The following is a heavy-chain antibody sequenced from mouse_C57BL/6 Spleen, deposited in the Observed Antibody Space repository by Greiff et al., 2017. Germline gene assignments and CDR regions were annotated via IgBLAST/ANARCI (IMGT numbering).Heavy chain of an antibody. D-gene: IGHD4-1*01. CDR2: IYPRSGNT. Sequence: QVQLQQSGAELARPGASVKPSCKASGYTFTSYGISWVKQRTGQGLEWIGEIYPRSGNTYYNEKFKGKATLTADKSSSTAYMELRSLTSEDSAVYFCARSGLGRWFDYWGQGTTLTVSS. J-gene: IGHJ2*01. CDR3: ARSGLGRWFDY. CDR1: GYTFTSYG. V-gene: IGHV1-81*01.